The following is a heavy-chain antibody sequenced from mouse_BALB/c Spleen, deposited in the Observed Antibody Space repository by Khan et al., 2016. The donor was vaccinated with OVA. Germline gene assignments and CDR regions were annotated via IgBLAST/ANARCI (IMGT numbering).Heavy chain of an antibody. CDR3: ARHRFGYFDV. Sequence: QVQLKESGPDLVAPSQSLSITCTVSGFSLTSYGVHWVRQPPGKGLEWLVVIWSDGITTYNSALNSRLSISKDNSKTQVFLQMNSLQTDDTAMYYCARHRFGYFDVWGAGTTVTVAS. CDR1: GFSLTSYG. CDR2: IWSDGIT. V-gene: IGHV2-6-2*01. J-gene: IGHJ1*01.